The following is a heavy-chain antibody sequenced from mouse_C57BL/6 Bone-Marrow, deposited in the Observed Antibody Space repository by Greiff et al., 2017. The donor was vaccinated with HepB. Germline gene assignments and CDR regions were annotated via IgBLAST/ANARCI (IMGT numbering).Heavy chain of an antibody. CDR3: AREGLPHYYAMDY. CDR2: INSDGGST. D-gene: IGHD3-1*01. J-gene: IGHJ4*01. V-gene: IGHV5-2*01. CDR1: EYEFPSHD. Sequence: EVHLVESGGALVQPGESLKLSCESNEYEFPSHDMSWVRKTPEKRLELVAAINSDGGSTYYPDTMERRFIISRDNTKKTLYLQMSRLRSEDTALYYCAREGLPHYYAMDYWGQGTAVTVSS.